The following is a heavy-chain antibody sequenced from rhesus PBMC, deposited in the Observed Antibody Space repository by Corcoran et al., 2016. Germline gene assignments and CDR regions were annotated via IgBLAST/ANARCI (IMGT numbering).Heavy chain of an antibody. CDR3: ARVDGSRYFDY. CDR1: GDSISSGYV. Sequence: QVQLKESGPGLVKPSETLSLTCAVSGDSISSGYVWGWIRHPPGKGRAWIVTIYSSTENTYYDPSLKSRVTISKDTSKNQFSRKLSSVTAADTAVYYCARVDGSRYFDYWGQGVLVTVSS. CDR2: IYSSTENT. J-gene: IGHJ4*01. V-gene: IGHV4S7*01. D-gene: IGHD4-29*01.